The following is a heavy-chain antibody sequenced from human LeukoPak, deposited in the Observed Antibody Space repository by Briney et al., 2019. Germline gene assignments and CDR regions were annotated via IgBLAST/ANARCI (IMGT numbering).Heavy chain of an antibody. D-gene: IGHD2-2*01. V-gene: IGHV1-2*02. CDR1: GYTFTAYY. CDR3: TRGSKTANRETMPFEY. J-gene: IGHJ4*02. CDR2: INPNSGDI. Sequence: ASVKVSCRASGYTFTAYYMHWVRQAPGQGLEWMGWINPNSGDIKYAQKLQGRVTMTRDTSISSAYMDLSSLTSDDTAVYFCTRGSKTANRETMPFEYWGQGNLVTVSS.